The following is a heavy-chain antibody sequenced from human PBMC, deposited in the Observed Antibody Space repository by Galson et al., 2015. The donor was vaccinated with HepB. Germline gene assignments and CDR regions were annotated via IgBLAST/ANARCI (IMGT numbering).Heavy chain of an antibody. V-gene: IGHV3-7*03. CDR3: ARGVNVGGGATDWFDP. J-gene: IGHJ5*02. D-gene: IGHD1-26*01. CDR2: IKQDGSAK. CDR1: GFTFSSYW. Sequence: SLRLSCAASGFTFSSYWMTWVRQAPGKGLEWVANIKQDGSAKNFVDSVKGRFTISRDNAKNSLYLQMNSLRAEDTAVYYCARGVNVGGGATDWFDPWGQGTLVAVSS.